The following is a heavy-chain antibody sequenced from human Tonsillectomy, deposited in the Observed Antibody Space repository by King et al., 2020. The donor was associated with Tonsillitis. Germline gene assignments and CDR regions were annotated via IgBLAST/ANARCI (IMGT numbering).Heavy chain of an antibody. D-gene: IGHD3-3*01. CDR1: VFTFSSYG. Sequence: VQLVESGGGVVQPGRSLRLSCAASVFTFSSYGMHWVRQAPGKGLEWVAVIWYDGSNKYYADSVKGRFTISRDNSKNTLDLRMNSLRAEDTAVYYCAMPYYDVGSGYFDYWGQGTLVTVSS. CDR2: IWYDGSNK. CDR3: AMPYYDVGSGYFDY. J-gene: IGHJ4*02. V-gene: IGHV3-33*01.